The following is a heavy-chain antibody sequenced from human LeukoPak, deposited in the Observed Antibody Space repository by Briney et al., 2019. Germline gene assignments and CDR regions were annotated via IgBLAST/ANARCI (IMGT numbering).Heavy chain of an antibody. CDR1: GFTFSSYS. D-gene: IGHD6-13*01. CDR2: ISSGSSYI. J-gene: IGHJ4*02. Sequence: GGSLSLSCAGSGFTFSSYSMNWVRQAPGKGLEWVSSISSGSSYIYYADSVKGRFSISRDNAKNSLYLQMNSLRAEDTAVYYCASSPVYSSSLDYWGQGTLVTVSS. V-gene: IGHV3-21*04. CDR3: ASSPVYSSSLDY.